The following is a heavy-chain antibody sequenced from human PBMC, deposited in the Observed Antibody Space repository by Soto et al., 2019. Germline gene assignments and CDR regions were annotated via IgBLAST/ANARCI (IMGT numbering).Heavy chain of an antibody. V-gene: IGHV3-30-3*01. CDR1: GFTLSSYS. J-gene: IGHJ4*02. Sequence: GGSLRLSCVASGFTLSSYSIHWVRQAPGKGLDWVAVISYDGNSQFYGDSVKGRFIVSRDNSRNTLYLQMNSLRDEDTAVYYCARQTWDYHSSNFDYWGLGTLVTVSS. CDR2: ISYDGNSQ. D-gene: IGHD3-16*01. CDR3: ARQTWDYHSSNFDY.